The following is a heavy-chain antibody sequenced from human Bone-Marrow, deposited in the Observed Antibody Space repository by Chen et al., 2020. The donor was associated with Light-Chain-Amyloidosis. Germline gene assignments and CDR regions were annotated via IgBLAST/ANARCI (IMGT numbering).Heavy chain of an antibody. V-gene: IGHV3-53*02. CDR3: ARGRGYSSSWYFDY. CDR1: GFPVSSNY. D-gene: IGHD6-13*01. J-gene: IGHJ4*02. Sequence: EVQLVETGGGLIQPGGSLRLSCAASGFPVSSNYMSWVRQAPGKGLEWVSVIYSGGSTYYADSVKGRFTISRDNSKNTLYLQMNSLRAEDTAVYFCARGRGYSSSWYFDYWGQGTLVTVSS. CDR2: IYSGGST.